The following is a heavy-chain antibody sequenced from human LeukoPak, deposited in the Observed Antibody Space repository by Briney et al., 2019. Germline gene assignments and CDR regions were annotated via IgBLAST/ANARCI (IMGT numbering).Heavy chain of an antibody. CDR1: GYTFTSYD. V-gene: IGHV1-8*01. CDR2: MNPNSGNT. CDR3: ARLYYDFWSGYYRFGP. Sequence: ASVKVSCKASGYTFTSYDINWVRQATGQGLEWMGWMNPNSGNTGYAQKFQGRVTMTRNTSISTAYMELSSLRSEDTAVYYCARLYYDFWSGYYRFGPWGQGTLVTVSS. J-gene: IGHJ5*02. D-gene: IGHD3-3*01.